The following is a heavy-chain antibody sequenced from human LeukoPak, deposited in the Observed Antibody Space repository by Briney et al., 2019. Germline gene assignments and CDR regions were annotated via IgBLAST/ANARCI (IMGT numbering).Heavy chain of an antibody. V-gene: IGHV3-23*01. CDR1: GFTFSSYA. J-gene: IGHJ4*02. CDR2: ISGSGGST. Sequence: PGGSLRLSCAASGFTFSSYAMSWVRQAPGKGLEWDSAISGSGGSTYYADSVKGRFTISRDNSKNTLYLQMNSLRAEDTAVYYCAKVPIGAGRKEYYFDYGGQGTLVTVS. CDR3: AKVPIGAGRKEYYFDY. D-gene: IGHD1-26*01.